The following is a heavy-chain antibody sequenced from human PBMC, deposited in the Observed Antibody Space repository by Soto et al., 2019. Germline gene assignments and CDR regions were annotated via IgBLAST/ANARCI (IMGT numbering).Heavy chain of an antibody. CDR3: AKVGSGGWYVDF. V-gene: IGHV3-23*01. Sequence: GASVKVSCTASGGTFSINAMSWVRQAPGKGLEWISGITGSGDSTYHADSVKGRFTISRDNSKNTLYLQMSSLRAEDTAVYYCAKVGSGGWYVDFWGQGTLVTVSS. CDR1: GGTFSINA. CDR2: ITGSGDST. J-gene: IGHJ4*02. D-gene: IGHD6-19*01.